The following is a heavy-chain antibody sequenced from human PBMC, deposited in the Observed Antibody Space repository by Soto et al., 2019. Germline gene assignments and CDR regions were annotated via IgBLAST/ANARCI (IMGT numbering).Heavy chain of an antibody. V-gene: IGHV3-23*01. J-gene: IGHJ4*02. CDR3: RSGHSSSWYTGYYFAP. CDR1: GFSFSSYA. CDR2: FSGGGSNT. D-gene: IGHD6-13*01. Sequence: EEQLLESGGGLVQPGGSLRLSCAASGFSFSSYAMTWVRQAPGKGLECVSAFSGGGSNTYYTDSVKGRFTISRDNSKNPLFLKKNRLRAEDTAVYYCRSGHSSSWYTGYYFAPWGQGTLVTVCS.